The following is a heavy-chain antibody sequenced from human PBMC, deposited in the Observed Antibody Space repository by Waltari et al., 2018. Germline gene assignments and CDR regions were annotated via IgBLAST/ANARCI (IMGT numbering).Heavy chain of an antibody. J-gene: IGHJ4*02. CDR1: GFTFSSYA. V-gene: IGHV3-30-3*01. D-gene: IGHD3-22*01. CDR3: ARGGDDGRGYYPRDY. CDR2: ISYDGSNK. Sequence: QVQLVESGGGVVQPGRSLRLSCAASGFTFSSYAMHWVRQAPGKGLEWVAVISYDGSNKYYADAVKGRFTISRDNSKNTLYLQMNSLRAEDTAVYFCARGGDDGRGYYPRDYWGQGTLVTVSS.